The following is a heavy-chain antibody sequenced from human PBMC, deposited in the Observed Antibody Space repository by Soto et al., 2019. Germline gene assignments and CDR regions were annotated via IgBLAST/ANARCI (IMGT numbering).Heavy chain of an antibody. CDR2: ISYDGSNK. D-gene: IGHD3-3*01. J-gene: IGHJ5*02. Sequence: PGGSLRLSCAASGFTFSSYGMHWVRQAPGKGLEWVAVISYDGSNKYYADSVKGRFTISRDNSKNTLYLQMNSLRAEDTAVYYCAKASDFWSGYLPDNWFDPWGQGTLVTVSS. V-gene: IGHV3-30*18. CDR1: GFTFSSYG. CDR3: AKASDFWSGYLPDNWFDP.